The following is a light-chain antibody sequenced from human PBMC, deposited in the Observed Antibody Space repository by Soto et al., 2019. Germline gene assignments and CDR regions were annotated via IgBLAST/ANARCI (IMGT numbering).Light chain of an antibody. CDR3: TQYSSHLWT. CDR2: DAS. CDR1: RSISDW. Sequence: DIQMTHSPSSLSPSVGDRVTITCRASRSISDWLAWYQQKPGKAPELLIFDASNLKSGVSSRFSGSGSGKEFTLTISRLQPDDVATYYCTQYSSHLWTFGQGNKVEIX. J-gene: IGKJ1*01. V-gene: IGKV1-5*01.